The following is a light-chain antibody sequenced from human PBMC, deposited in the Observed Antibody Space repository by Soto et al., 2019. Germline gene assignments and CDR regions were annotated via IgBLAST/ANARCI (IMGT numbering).Light chain of an antibody. CDR1: SSDVGGYNY. Sequence: QSALTQPPSASGSPGQSVTISCTGTSSDVGGYNYVSWYQQHPGKAPKLMIYEVSKRPSGVPDCFSGSKSGNTASLTVSGLQAEDEADYYCSSYAGSNGVVFGGGTKVTVL. J-gene: IGLJ2*01. CDR2: EVS. CDR3: SSYAGSNGVV. V-gene: IGLV2-8*01.